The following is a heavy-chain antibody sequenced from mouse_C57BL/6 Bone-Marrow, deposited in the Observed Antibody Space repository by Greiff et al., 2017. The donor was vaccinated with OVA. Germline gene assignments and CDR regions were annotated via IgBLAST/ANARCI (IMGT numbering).Heavy chain of an antibody. D-gene: IGHD1-1*01. Sequence: QVQLKESGPGLVAPSQSLSITCTVSGFSLTSYGVHWVRQPPGKGLEWLVVIWSDGSTTYNAALKSRLSISKDNSKSQVFLNMNSHQTDDTAMYYCARYTTPHYYAMDYWGQGTSVSVSS. CDR3: ARYTTPHYYAMDY. V-gene: IGHV2-6*03. J-gene: IGHJ4*01. CDR1: GFSLTSYG. CDR2: IWSDGST.